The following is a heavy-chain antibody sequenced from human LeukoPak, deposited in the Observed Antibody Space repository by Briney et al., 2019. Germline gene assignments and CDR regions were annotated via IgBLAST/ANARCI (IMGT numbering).Heavy chain of an antibody. D-gene: IGHD6-6*01. J-gene: IGHJ4*02. CDR2: INPTGGST. CDR3: ARTAVRRFDY. CDR1: GYTFPSYF. V-gene: IGHV1-46*01. Sequence: ASVTVSCKASGYTFPSYFMHWVRQAPGQGLEWMGIINPTGGSTTYAQKFQGRVTMTRDTSTSTVYMELSSLRSDDTAVHYCARTAVRRFDYWGQGTLVTVSS.